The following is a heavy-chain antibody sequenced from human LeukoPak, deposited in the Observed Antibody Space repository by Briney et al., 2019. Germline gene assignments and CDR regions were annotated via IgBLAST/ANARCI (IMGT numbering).Heavy chain of an antibody. CDR2: IYSSGST. D-gene: IGHD4-23*01. V-gene: IGHV4-4*07. J-gene: IGHJ2*01. Sequence: SETLSLTCTVSGGSISSYYWSWIRQPAGKGLDWIGRIYSSGSTNYNPSLKSRVTMSVDTSKNQFSLKLSSVTTADTAVYYCARSVVTLYWYFDLWGRGTLVTVSS. CDR3: ARSVVTLYWYFDL. CDR1: GGSISSYY.